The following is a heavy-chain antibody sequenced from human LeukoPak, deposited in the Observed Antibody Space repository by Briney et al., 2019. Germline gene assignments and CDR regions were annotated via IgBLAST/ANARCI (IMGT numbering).Heavy chain of an antibody. Sequence: AGGSLRLSCAASGFTFSSYWMTWVRQAPGKGLEWVANINEDGGETYSVDSVKGRFTISRDNAKNSLYLQMNSLRAEDTAVYYCARDHLIAARPQIHYYYYMDVWGKGTTVTVFS. CDR2: INEDGGET. V-gene: IGHV3-7*01. J-gene: IGHJ6*03. CDR3: ARDHLIAARPQIHYYYYMDV. D-gene: IGHD6-6*01. CDR1: GFTFSSYW.